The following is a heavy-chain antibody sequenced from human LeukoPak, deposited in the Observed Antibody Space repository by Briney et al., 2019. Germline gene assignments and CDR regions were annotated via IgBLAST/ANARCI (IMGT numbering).Heavy chain of an antibody. V-gene: IGHV3-21*04. CDR3: AKDSYRELSLDAFDI. CDR2: ISSTSTYI. D-gene: IGHD3-16*02. J-gene: IGHJ3*02. CDR1: GLSFKNYS. Sequence: GGSLRLSCTASGLSFKNYSMNWVRQAPGKGLEWVASISSTSTYIYYGDSVKGRFTISRDNSKNTLYLQMNSLRAEDTAVYYCAKDSYRELSLDAFDIWGQGTMVTVSS.